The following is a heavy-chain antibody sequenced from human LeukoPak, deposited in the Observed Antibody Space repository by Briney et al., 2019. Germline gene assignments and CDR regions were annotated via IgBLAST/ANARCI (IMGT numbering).Heavy chain of an antibody. J-gene: IGHJ4*02. CDR3: VRSLLGRSDY. V-gene: IGHV4-59*01. D-gene: IGHD7-27*01. Sequence: PPETLSLTCAVSGGSISDYYWSWFRQPPGKGLEWIGYTYYSGSTNYNPSLKSRVTISPDTSKNQFSLKLSSVTAADTAVYYCVRSLLGRSDYWGRGTLVTVSS. CDR2: TYYSGST. CDR1: GGSISDYY.